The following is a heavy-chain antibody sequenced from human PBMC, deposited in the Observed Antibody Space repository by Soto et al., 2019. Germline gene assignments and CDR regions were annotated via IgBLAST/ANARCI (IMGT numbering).Heavy chain of an antibody. J-gene: IGHJ4*02. CDR2: INHSGST. CDR1: GGSFSGYY. CDR3: STDDGRI. Sequence: SETLSLTCAVYGGSFSGYYWSWIRQPPGKGLEWIGEINHSGSTNYNPSLKSRVTISVDTSKNQFSLKLSSVTAADTAVYYCSTDDGRIWGQGTLVTVSS. V-gene: IGHV4-34*01.